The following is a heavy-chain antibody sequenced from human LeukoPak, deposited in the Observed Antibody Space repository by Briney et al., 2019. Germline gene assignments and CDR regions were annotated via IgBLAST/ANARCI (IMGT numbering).Heavy chain of an antibody. J-gene: IGHJ4*02. D-gene: IGHD3-10*01. Sequence: PSETLSLTCTVSGGSISSYYWSWIRQPPGKGLEWIGYIYYSGSTNYNPSLKSRVTISVDTSKNQFSLKLSSVTAADTAVYYCARSMVRGVISLDYWGQGTLVTVSS. CDR1: GGSISSYY. V-gene: IGHV4-59*01. CDR3: ARSMVRGVISLDY. CDR2: IYYSGST.